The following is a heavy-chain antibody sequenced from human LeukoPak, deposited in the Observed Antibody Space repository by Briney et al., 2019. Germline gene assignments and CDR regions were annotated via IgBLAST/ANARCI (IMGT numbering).Heavy chain of an antibody. J-gene: IGHJ4*02. CDR3: ARDSSGDY. Sequence: ASVKVSCKASGYTFTSYYMHWVRQAPGQGLEWMGIINPSGGSTSYAQKFQGRVTMTRDTSISTAYMELSRLRSDDTAVYYCARDSSGDYWGQGTLVTVSS. CDR1: GYTFTSYY. CDR2: INPSGGST. D-gene: IGHD6-19*01. V-gene: IGHV1-46*01.